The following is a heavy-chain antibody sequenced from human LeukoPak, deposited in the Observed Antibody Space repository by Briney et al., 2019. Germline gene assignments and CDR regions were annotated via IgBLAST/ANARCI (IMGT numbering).Heavy chain of an antibody. Sequence: PSETLSLTCTVSGDSISSSTYNWGWIRQPQGKGLEWIGSIYYSGSTYYNPSLKTRVTISVDTSKTQFSLKLTSVTAADTAVYYCARTTYYDFWSGYYGDYWGQGTLVTVSS. D-gene: IGHD3-3*01. J-gene: IGHJ4*02. CDR2: IYYSGST. V-gene: IGHV4-39*01. CDR1: GDSISSSTYN. CDR3: ARTTYYDFWSGYYGDY.